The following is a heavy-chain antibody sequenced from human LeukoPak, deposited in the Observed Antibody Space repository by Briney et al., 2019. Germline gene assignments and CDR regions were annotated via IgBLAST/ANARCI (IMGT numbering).Heavy chain of an antibody. D-gene: IGHD5-12*01. V-gene: IGHV1-2*02. CDR1: GYIFIVHY. Sequence: ASVRVSCKASGYIFIVHYIHWVRQAPGQGLEWMGWNSPNSGGTNYAQTFQGRVTMTRDTSMSTVYMELSSLRSDDTAVYYCARDHSVATIGRGYDYYMDVWGKGTTVTVSS. CDR3: ARDHSVATIGRGYDYYMDV. J-gene: IGHJ6*03. CDR2: NSPNSGGT.